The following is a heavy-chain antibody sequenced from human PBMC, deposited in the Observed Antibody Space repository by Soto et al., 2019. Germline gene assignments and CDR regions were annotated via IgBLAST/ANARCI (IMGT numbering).Heavy chain of an antibody. J-gene: IGHJ6*02. Sequence: SVKVSCKASGGTFSSYAISWVRQAPGQGLEWMGGIIPIFGTANYAQKFQGRVTITADESTSTAYMELSSLRSEDTAVYYCARELPYCSSTSCKKADYYYGMDVWGQGTTVTVSS. CDR3: ARELPYCSSTSCKKADYYYGMDV. CDR1: GGTFSSYA. CDR2: IIPIFGTA. V-gene: IGHV1-69*13. D-gene: IGHD2-2*01.